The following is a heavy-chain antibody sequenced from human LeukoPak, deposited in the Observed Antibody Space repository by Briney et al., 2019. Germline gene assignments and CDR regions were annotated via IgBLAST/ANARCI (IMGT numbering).Heavy chain of an antibody. D-gene: IGHD5-24*01. CDR2: ISFSGANT. V-gene: IGHV3-23*01. CDR1: GFTFSDSA. J-gene: IGHJ3*01. CDR3: ARDIQLST. Sequence: GGSLRLSCAASGFTFSDSAMSWVRQAPGKGLEWVSLISFSGANTYYADSVKGRFTISRDNPKDTLYLLMNSLRAEDTAIYYCARDIQLSTWGLGTMVTVSS.